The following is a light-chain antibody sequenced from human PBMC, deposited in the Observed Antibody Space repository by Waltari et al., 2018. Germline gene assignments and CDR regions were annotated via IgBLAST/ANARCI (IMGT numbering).Light chain of an antibody. Sequence: QSALTQPAAVSGSPGQSITISCTGTSSDAGGSKYVSWFQQKPGEVPKLILYEVNNRPSGVSNRFSGSKAGNTASLTISGLQAEDEADYFCSSYTRISTFVFGTGTEVSVL. V-gene: IGLV2-14*01. CDR2: EVN. CDR3: SSYTRISTFV. J-gene: IGLJ1*01. CDR1: SSDAGGSKY.